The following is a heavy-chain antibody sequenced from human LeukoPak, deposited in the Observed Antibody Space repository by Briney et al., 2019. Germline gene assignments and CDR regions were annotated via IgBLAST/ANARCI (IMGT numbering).Heavy chain of an antibody. D-gene: IGHD3-10*01. CDR2: ISAYNANT. CDR3: ARDSYGSGSYYAGY. V-gene: IGHV1-18*01. CDR1: GYTFTSYG. J-gene: IGHJ4*02. Sequence: ASVKVSCKASGYTFTSYGISWVRQAPGQGLEWMGWISAYNANTNYAQKLQGRVTMTTDTSTSTAYMELRSLRSDDTAVYYCARDSYGSGSYYAGYWGQGTLVTVSS.